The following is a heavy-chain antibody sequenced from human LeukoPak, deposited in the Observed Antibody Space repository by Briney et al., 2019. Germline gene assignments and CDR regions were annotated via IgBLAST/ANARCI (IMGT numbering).Heavy chain of an antibody. Sequence: GGSLRLSCAASGFTFSSHAMSWVRQAPGKGLEWVSAITSGSGSNVYYTDSLKGRFTISRDNSKNTLYLHMNSLRAEDTAVYYFARHGSWSFDYWGQGTLLTVSA. J-gene: IGHJ4*02. CDR3: ARHGSWSFDY. CDR2: ITSGSGSNV. CDR1: GFTFSSHA. D-gene: IGHD6-13*01. V-gene: IGHV3-23*01.